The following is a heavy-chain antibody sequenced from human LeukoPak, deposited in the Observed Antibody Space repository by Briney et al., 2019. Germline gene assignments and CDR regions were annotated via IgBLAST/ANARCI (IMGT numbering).Heavy chain of an antibody. CDR1: GFTFSSYA. J-gene: IGHJ4*02. D-gene: IGHD6-13*01. CDR2: ISYDGSSK. V-gene: IGHV3-30*04. Sequence: GGSLRLSCAASGFTFSSYAIHWVRQAPGKGLEWVAVISYDGSSKYYADSVKGRFTISRDNSNHTLHLQMNSLRAEDTAVYYCARPLIEAVVSRALDYWGQGTLVTVSS. CDR3: ARPLIEAVVSRALDY.